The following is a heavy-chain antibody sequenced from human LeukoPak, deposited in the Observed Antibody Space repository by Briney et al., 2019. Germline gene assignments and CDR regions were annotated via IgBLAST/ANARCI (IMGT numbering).Heavy chain of an antibody. D-gene: IGHD2-2*02. Sequence: ASVKVSCKASGYTFTSYDINWVRQATGQGLEWMGWMNPNSGNTGYAQKFQGRVTMTRNTSISTAYMELSSLRSEDTAVYYCARGIVVGPAALLDYWGQGTLVTVSS. CDR2: MNPNSGNT. V-gene: IGHV1-8*01. CDR1: GYTFTSYD. J-gene: IGHJ4*02. CDR3: ARGIVVGPAALLDY.